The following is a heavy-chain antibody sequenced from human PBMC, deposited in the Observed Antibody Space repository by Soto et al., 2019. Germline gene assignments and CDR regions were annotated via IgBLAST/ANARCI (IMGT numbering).Heavy chain of an antibody. CDR3: AREGGGYCSGGSCQVDY. J-gene: IGHJ4*02. D-gene: IGHD2-15*01. V-gene: IGHV4-34*01. CDR2: IYYRGNT. Sequence: SETLSLTCAVYGVSFSGYYWTWIRQPPGKGLEWIGSIYYRGNTYYNPSLKSRVTISVDTSKNQFSLKLSSVTAADTAVYYCAREGGGYCSGGSCQVDYWGQGTLVTVSS. CDR1: GVSFSGYY.